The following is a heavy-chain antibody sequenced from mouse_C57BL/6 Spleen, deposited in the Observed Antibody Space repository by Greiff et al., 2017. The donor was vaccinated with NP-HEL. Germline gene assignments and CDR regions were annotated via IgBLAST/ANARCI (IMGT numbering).Heavy chain of an antibody. J-gene: IGHJ3*01. CDR1: GYAFSSYW. V-gene: IGHV1-80*01. Sequence: QVQLQQSGAELVKPGASVKISCKASGYAFSSYWMNWVKQRPGKGLEWIGQIYPGDGDTNYNGKFKGKATLTADKSSSTAYMQLSSLTSEDSAVYFCARSRDSSGYGFAYWGQGTLVTVSA. CDR2: IYPGDGDT. D-gene: IGHD3-2*02. CDR3: ARSRDSSGYGFAY.